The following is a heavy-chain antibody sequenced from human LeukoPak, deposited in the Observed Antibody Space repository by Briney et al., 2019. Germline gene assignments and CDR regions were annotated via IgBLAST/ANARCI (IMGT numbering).Heavy chain of an antibody. CDR3: AREVRGGVFDY. CDR2: IYYSGST. D-gene: IGHD5-24*01. V-gene: IGHV4-59*12. CDR1: GGSISSYY. Sequence: SETLSLTCTASGGSISSYYWSWIRQPPGKGLEWIGFIYYSGSTNYNPSLKSRVIISVDTSKKQFSLKVSSLTAADTAVYYCAREVRGGVFDYWGQGTLVTVSS. J-gene: IGHJ4*02.